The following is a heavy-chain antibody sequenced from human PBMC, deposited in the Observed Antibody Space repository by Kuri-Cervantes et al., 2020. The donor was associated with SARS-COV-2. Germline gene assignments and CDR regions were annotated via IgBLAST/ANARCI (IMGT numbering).Heavy chain of an antibody. CDR2: INPMFHKA. CDR1: GGAFSSYP. Sequence: SVKVSCKASGGAFSSYPLSWVRQAPGQGLEWMGEINPMFHKANFAEEFQGRVTLTTDESTSTAYMELSSLTSQDTAVYYCARDEGKGGHCLGHWGQGTLVTVSS. D-gene: IGHD2-21*01. J-gene: IGHJ4*02. CDR3: ARDEGKGGHCLGH. V-gene: IGHV1-69*05.